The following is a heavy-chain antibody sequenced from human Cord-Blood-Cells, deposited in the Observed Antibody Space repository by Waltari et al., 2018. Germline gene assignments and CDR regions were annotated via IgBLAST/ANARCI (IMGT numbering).Heavy chain of an antibody. CDR2: IGTAGDT. D-gene: IGHD4-4*01. CDR3: ARDHDSNGMDV. J-gene: IGHJ6*02. Sequence: EVQLVETGGGMVQPGGCLRLCCAASGLTFSSMDTDGVRESTGKGLEWVSAIGTAGDTYYPDSVKGRFTISRENAKNSLYLQMNSLRAGDTAVYYCARDHDSNGMDVWGQGTTVTVSS. V-gene: IGHV3-13*01. CDR1: GLTFSSMD.